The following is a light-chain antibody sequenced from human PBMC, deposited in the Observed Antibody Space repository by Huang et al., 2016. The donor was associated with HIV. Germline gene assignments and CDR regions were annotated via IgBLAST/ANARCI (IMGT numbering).Light chain of an antibody. CDR3: QQLNSYPLT. CDR2: PSF. Sequence: IQLTQSPSSLSASIGDRVTVTCRASQGISSYLAWYHQKPGKAPSLLIYPSFTLQSGVPSRFSGSGSGTDFTLTISSVQPEDSATYYCQQLNSYPLTFGGGTKVEIK. J-gene: IGKJ4*01. V-gene: IGKV1-9*01. CDR1: QGISSY.